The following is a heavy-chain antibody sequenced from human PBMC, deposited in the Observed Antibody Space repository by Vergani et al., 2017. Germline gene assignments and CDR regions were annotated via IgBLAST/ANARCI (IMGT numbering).Heavy chain of an antibody. Sequence: QVQLQESGPGLVKSSETLSLTCSVSFDSIRNLYCNWIRQPPGKGLEWIGSIHYSENTNYNPSLKTRVTISVDTSKNQFSLKLSSVTAADTAVYYCARDNGMATITGYYYYYMDVWGKGTTVTVSS. V-gene: IGHV4-59*11. CDR1: FDSIRNLY. J-gene: IGHJ6*03. CDR2: IHYSENT. D-gene: IGHD5-24*01. CDR3: ARDNGMATITGYYYYYMDV.